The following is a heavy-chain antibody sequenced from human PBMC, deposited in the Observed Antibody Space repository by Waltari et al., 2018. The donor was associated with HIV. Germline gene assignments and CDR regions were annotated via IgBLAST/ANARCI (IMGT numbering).Heavy chain of an antibody. CDR3: TRQGSMFGEDY. Sequence: EVQLVESGGGLVQPGESLKLSWAASGFAFRGPSIHWVRQASGKGLEWVAHIRSRANNYATAYAASVKGRFTISRDDSKNTAYLQMNSLKTEDTAVYYCTRQGSMFGEDYWGQGALVTVTS. CDR1: GFAFRGPS. CDR2: IRSRANNYAT. J-gene: IGHJ4*02. V-gene: IGHV3-73*02. D-gene: IGHD3-3*01.